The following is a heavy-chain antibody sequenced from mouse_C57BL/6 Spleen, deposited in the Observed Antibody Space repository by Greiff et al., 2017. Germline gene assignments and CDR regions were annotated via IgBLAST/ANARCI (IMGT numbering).Heavy chain of an antibody. D-gene: IGHD2-1*01. V-gene: IGHV1-53*01. CDR1: GYTFTSYW. CDR3: AREGGNYGLYYAMDY. J-gene: IGHJ4*01. CDR2: INPSNGGT. Sequence: VKLQQPGTELVKPGASVKLSCKASGYTFTSYWMHWVKQRPGQGLEWIGNINPSNGGTNYNEKFKSKATLTVDKSSSTAYMQLSSLTSEDSAVYYCAREGGNYGLYYAMDYWGQGTSVTVSS.